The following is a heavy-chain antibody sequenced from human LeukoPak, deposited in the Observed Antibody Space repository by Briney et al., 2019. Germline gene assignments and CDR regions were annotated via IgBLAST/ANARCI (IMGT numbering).Heavy chain of an antibody. CDR2: IYYSGYT. D-gene: IGHD1-14*01. V-gene: IGHV4-59*08. J-gene: IGHJ5*02. CDR1: GGSISSYY. CDR3: ATLVPPGWFDP. Sequence: SETLSLTCTVSGGSISSYYWSWIRQPPGKGLEWIGYIYYSGYTNYNPSLKSRVTISVDTSKNQFSLKLTSVTAADTAVYYCATLVPPGWFDPWGQGTLVTVSS.